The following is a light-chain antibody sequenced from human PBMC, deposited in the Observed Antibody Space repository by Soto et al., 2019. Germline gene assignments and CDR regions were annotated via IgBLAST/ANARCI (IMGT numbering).Light chain of an antibody. CDR3: AAWDDSLNAYV. CDR2: YDD. CDR1: SSNIGNNA. Sequence: QSVLTQPPSVSEAPRQRVTISCSGSSSNIGNNAVNWYQQLPGQAPKIVIYYDDLLTSGVSDRFSDSKSGTSASLAISALQSDDEADYYCAAWDDSLNAYVFGPGTKVTVL. V-gene: IGLV1-36*01. J-gene: IGLJ1*01.